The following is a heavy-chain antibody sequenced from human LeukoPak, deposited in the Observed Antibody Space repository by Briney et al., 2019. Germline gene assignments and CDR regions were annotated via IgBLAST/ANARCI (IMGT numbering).Heavy chain of an antibody. CDR2: IYSGGST. J-gene: IGHJ6*02. CDR3: ARYIRTYYYYYGMDV. CDR1: GFTVSSNY. V-gene: IGHV3-53*01. Sequence: GGSLRLSCAASGFTVSSNYMSWVRQAPGKGLEWVSVIYSGGSTYYADSMKGRFTISRDNSKNTLYLQMNSLRAEDTAVYYCARYIRTYYYYYGMDVWGQGTTVTVSS.